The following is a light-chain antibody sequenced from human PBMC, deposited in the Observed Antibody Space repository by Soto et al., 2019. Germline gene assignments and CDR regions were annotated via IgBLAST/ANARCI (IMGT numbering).Light chain of an antibody. CDR1: SEDVGGYNY. J-gene: IGLJ1*01. CDR2: EVT. Sequence: QSALTQPASVSGSPGQSITMSCSGTSEDVGGYNYVSWYQHHPGKAPNLLIYEVTNRPSGLSDRFSGSKSGNTASLTISGLQAEDEADYYCSSYTSSNTLVFGTGTKVTVL. CDR3: SSYTSSNTLV. V-gene: IGLV2-14*01.